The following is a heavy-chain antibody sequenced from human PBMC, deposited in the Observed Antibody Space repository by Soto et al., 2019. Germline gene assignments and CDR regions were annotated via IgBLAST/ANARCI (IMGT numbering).Heavy chain of an antibody. CDR2: IIPIFGTA. J-gene: IGHJ4*02. Sequence: QVQLVQSGAEVKKPGSSVKVSCKASGGTFSSYAISWVRQAPGQGLEWMGGIIPIFGTANYAQKFQGRVTITADESTSTAYMELSSVRSEDTAVYYCARDRRAAAAGSPNPPYYFDYWGQGTLVTVSS. V-gene: IGHV1-69*12. CDR1: GGTFSSYA. CDR3: ARDRRAAAAGSPNPPYYFDY. D-gene: IGHD6-13*01.